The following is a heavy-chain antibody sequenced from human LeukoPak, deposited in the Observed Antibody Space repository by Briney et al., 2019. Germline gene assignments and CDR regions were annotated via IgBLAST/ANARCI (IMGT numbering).Heavy chain of an antibody. J-gene: IGHJ5*02. Sequence: GGSLRLSCSASGFTFNRFYLHWVRQVPGKGLVWVSRISGDGTARNYADSVKGRFTISRDDAKNTVDLQMNSLRGEDTAVYYCVRGRGSYGWFDPWGQGTLVTVSS. CDR2: ISGDGTAR. V-gene: IGHV3-74*01. CDR3: VRGRGSYGWFDP. D-gene: IGHD3-10*01. CDR1: GFTFNRFY.